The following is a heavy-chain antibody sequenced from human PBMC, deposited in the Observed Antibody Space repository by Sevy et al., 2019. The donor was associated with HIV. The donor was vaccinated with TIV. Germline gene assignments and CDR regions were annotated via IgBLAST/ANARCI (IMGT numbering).Heavy chain of an antibody. J-gene: IGHJ6*02. Sequence: ASVKVSCKVSGYTLTELSMHWVRQAPGKGLEWMGGFDAEDGETIYSQKFQGRVTMTEDTSTDTAYMELSSLRSEDTAVYYCATAASARASGSYGGGMDVWGQGTTVTVSS. CDR1: GYTLTELS. D-gene: IGHD1-26*01. V-gene: IGHV1-24*01. CDR3: ATAASARASGSYGGGMDV. CDR2: FDAEDGET.